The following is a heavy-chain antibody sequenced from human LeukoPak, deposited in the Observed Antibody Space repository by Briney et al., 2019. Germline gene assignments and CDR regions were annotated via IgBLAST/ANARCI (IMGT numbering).Heavy chain of an antibody. Sequence: GGSLRLSCAASGFTFSSYEMNWVRQAPGKGLEWVSFISGSDGTIYYADSVKGRFTISRDNAKNSLYLQMNSLRVEDTAVYYCARDKVTYWGRGTLVTVSS. CDR2: ISGSDGTI. J-gene: IGHJ4*02. V-gene: IGHV3-48*03. CDR3: ARDKVTY. CDR1: GFTFSSYE.